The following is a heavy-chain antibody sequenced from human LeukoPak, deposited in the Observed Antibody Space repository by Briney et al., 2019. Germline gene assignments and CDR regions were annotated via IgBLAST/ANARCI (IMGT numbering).Heavy chain of an antibody. CDR1: GGSISSSSYY. CDR2: INHSGST. Sequence: TSETLSLTCTVSGGSISSSSYYWSWIRQPPGKGLEWIGEINHSGSTNYNPSLKSRVTISVDTSKNQFSLKLSSVTAADTAVYYCARLEYCSSTSCYAAWFDPWGQGTLVTVSS. J-gene: IGHJ5*02. CDR3: ARLEYCSSTSCYAAWFDP. D-gene: IGHD2-2*01. V-gene: IGHV4-39*07.